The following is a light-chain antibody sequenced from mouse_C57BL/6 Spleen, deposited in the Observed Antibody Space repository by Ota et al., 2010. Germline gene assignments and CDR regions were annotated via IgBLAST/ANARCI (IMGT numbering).Light chain of an antibody. CDR3: QQWSSNPWT. J-gene: IGKJ1*01. CDR1: QSLLNXGNQKNY. V-gene: IGKV8-28*01. Sequence: DIVMTQSPSSLSVSAGEKVTMSCKSSQSLLNXGNQKNYLAWYQQKPGQPPKLLIYGASTRESGVPDRFSGSGSGTXYSLTISSLEAEDAATYYCQQWSSNPWTFGEAPS. CDR2: GAS.